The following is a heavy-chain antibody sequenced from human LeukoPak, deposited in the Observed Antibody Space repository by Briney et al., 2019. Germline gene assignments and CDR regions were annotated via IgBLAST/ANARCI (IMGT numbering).Heavy chain of an antibody. CDR3: ARETASPMVRGVIITGY. Sequence: AASVKVSCKASGGTFSSYAISWVRQAPGQGLEWMGRIIPILGIANYAQKFQGRVTITADKSTSTAYMELRSLRSEDTAVYYCARETASPMVRGVIITGYWGQGTLVTVSS. D-gene: IGHD3-10*01. J-gene: IGHJ4*02. CDR1: GGTFSSYA. V-gene: IGHV1-69*04. CDR2: IIPILGIA.